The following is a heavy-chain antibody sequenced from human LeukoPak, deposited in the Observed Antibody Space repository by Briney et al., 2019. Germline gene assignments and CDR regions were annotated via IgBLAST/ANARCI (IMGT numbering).Heavy chain of an antibody. D-gene: IGHD2-15*01. CDR3: ARDVVVVAAPSGAFDI. Sequence: ASVKVSCKASGGTFSSYAISWVRQAPGQGLEWMGGIIPIFGTANYAQKFQGRVTITADESTSTAYMELSSLRSEDTAVYYCARDVVVVAAPSGAFDIWGQGTMVTXSS. V-gene: IGHV1-69*13. CDR1: GGTFSSYA. CDR2: IIPIFGTA. J-gene: IGHJ3*02.